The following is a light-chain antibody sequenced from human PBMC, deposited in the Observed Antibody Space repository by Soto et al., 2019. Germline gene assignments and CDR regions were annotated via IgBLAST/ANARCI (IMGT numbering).Light chain of an antibody. CDR2: IAS. CDR3: QQYMSYS. Sequence: IQLTQSPSSLSASVGDRVTITCRASQGISNYLAWYQQKPGKAPKLLIYIASTLQGGVPSRFSGSGSGTEFTLTISSLQPDDFATYYCQQYMSYSFGQGTKVDIK. J-gene: IGKJ1*01. CDR1: QGISNY. V-gene: IGKV1-9*01.